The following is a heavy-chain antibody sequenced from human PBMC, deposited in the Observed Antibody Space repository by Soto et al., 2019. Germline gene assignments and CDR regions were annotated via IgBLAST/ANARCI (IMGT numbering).Heavy chain of an antibody. CDR3: ARRGGSSSGYYYYAMDV. V-gene: IGHV4-31*03. CDR2: IYSNGDT. Sequence: QVQLQESGPGLVKPSQTLSLTCSVSSDSMNGGGYYWSWIRQHPGKGLEWIGYIYSNGDTYYNPSLKSRVTISVDTSKNRFSLNLTSVTAADTAVYYCARRGGSSSGYYYYAMDVWGQGTTVTVSS. D-gene: IGHD6-6*01. J-gene: IGHJ6*02. CDR1: SDSMNGGGYY.